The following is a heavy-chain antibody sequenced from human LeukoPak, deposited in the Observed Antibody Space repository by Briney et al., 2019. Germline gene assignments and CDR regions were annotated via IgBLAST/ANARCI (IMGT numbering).Heavy chain of an antibody. J-gene: IGHJ4*02. D-gene: IGHD4-17*01. CDR1: GFTFSSYS. CDR2: ISSSSSTI. CDR3: ARNDYGDYGTPYFDY. Sequence: PWGSLRLSCAASGFTFSSYSMNWVRQAPGKGLEWVSYISSSSSTIYYADSVKGRFTISRDNAKNSLYLQMNSLRAEDTAVYYCARNDYGDYGTPYFDYWGQGTLVTVSS. V-gene: IGHV3-48*01.